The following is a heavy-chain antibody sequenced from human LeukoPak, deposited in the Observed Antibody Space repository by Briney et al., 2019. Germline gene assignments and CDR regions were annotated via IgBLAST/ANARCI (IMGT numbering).Heavy chain of an antibody. J-gene: IGHJ4*02. Sequence: GGSLRLSCATSGFSFSSYAMSWVRQAPGKGLEWVSAMSSSDDGRYYAASVRGRFTISRDTSRSTLYLQMNSLRAEDAAVYYCARAPVTSCRGAFCYPFDYWGQGTLVTVSS. V-gene: IGHV3-23*01. CDR3: ARAPVTSCRGAFCYPFDY. D-gene: IGHD2-15*01. CDR1: GFSFSSYA. CDR2: MSSSDDGR.